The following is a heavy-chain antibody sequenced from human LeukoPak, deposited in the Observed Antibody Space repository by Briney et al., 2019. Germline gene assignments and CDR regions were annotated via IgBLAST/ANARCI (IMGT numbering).Heavy chain of an antibody. Sequence: GGSLRLSCAASGFTFSSYSMSWVRQAPGKGLEWVSAISGSGGSTYCADSVKGRFTISRDNSKDTLYLQMNSLRADDAAVYLCVAGYLPNSFDYWGQGTLVTVSS. CDR2: ISGSGGST. CDR3: VAGYLPNSFDY. J-gene: IGHJ4*02. CDR1: GFTFSSYS. D-gene: IGHD5-12*01. V-gene: IGHV3-23*01.